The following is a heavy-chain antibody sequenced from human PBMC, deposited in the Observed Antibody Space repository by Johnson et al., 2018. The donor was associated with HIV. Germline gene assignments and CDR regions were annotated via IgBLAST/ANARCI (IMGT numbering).Heavy chain of an antibody. CDR2: IDSDGET. CDR3: ARRSITSDGFDI. J-gene: IGHJ3*02. D-gene: IGHD2-2*01. V-gene: IGHV3-13*01. CDR1: GFTLGSYD. Sequence: EASGFTLGSYDMHWVRQAAGKGLEWVSEIDSDGETYYPASVKGRFTTSRENYKNSFYLHMNSLRAGDTAVYYCARRSITSDGFDIWGQGTMVTVSS.